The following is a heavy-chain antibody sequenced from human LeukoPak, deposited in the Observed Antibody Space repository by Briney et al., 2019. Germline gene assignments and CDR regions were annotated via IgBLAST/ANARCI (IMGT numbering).Heavy chain of an antibody. V-gene: IGHV3-74*01. CDR2: INSDGSST. D-gene: IGHD3-22*01. CDR3: ARSRTYYYDSSGYYYGAFDY. Sequence: GGSLRLSCAASGFTFSSYWMHWVRQAPGKGLVWVSRINSDGSSTSYADSLKGRFTISRDNAKNTLYLQMNSLRAEDTAVYYCARSRTYYYDSSGYYYGAFDYWGQGTLVTVSS. CDR1: GFTFSSYW. J-gene: IGHJ4*02.